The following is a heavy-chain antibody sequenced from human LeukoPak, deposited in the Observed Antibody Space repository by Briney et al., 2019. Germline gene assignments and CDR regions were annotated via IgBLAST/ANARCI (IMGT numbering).Heavy chain of an antibody. CDR2: IYYSGST. D-gene: IGHD1-26*01. V-gene: IGHV4-59*12. J-gene: IGHJ4*02. CDR3: ARLAPVSGSYYFDY. Sequence: SETLSLTCTVSGGSISSYYWNWIRQPPGKGLEWIGYIYYSGSTNYNPSLKSRVTISVDTSKNQFSLKLSSVTAADTAVYYCARLAPVSGSYYFDYWGQGTLVTVSS. CDR1: GGSISSYY.